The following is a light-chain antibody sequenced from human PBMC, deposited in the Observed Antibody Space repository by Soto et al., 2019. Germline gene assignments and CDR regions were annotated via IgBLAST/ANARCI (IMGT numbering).Light chain of an antibody. CDR2: EGS. CDR1: SSDVGSYHL. CDR3: CSYAGSSRV. J-gene: IGLJ3*02. V-gene: IGLV2-23*01. Sequence: QSVLTQPASVSGSLGQSITISCTGTSSDVGSYHLVSWYQQHPGKAPKLMIYEGSKRPSGVSNRFSGSKSGNTASLTISGLQAEDEADYYCCSYAGSSRVFGGGTKVTVL.